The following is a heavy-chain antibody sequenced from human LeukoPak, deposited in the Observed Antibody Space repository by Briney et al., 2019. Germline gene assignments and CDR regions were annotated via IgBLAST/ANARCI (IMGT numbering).Heavy chain of an antibody. J-gene: IGHJ6*03. CDR3: ARGSDYSNYNYYYMDV. CDR2: INPNSGGT. D-gene: IGHD4-11*01. V-gene: IGHV1-2*02. Sequence: ASVKVSCKASGYTFTGYYMHWVRQAPGQGLEWMGWINPNSGGTNYAQKFQGRVTMTRDTSISTAYMELSRLRSDDTAVYYCARGSDYSNYNYYYMDVWGKGTTVTVSS. CDR1: GYTFTGYY.